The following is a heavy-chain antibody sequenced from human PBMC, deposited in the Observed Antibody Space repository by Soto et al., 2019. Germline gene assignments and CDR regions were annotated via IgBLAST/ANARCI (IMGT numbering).Heavy chain of an antibody. V-gene: IGHV3-30-3*01. Sequence: GGPLRLSCAASGFTFSSYAMHWVRQAPGKGLEWVAVISYDGSNKYYADSVKGRFTISRDNSKNTLYLQMNSLRAEDTAVYYCARGKYPKWEFDYWGQGTLVTVSS. CDR1: GFTFSSYA. J-gene: IGHJ4*02. D-gene: IGHD1-26*01. CDR2: ISYDGSNK. CDR3: ARGKYPKWEFDY.